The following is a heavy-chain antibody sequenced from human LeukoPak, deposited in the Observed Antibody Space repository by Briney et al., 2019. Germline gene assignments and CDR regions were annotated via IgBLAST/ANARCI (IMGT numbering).Heavy chain of an antibody. CDR2: INPNSGGT. Sequence: ASVKVSCKASGYTFTGYYMHWVRQAPGQGLEWTGWINPNSGGTNYAQKFQGRVTMTRDTSISTAYMELSRLRSDDTAVYYCARDLLGGYSYGFVSYWGQGTLVTVSS. CDR3: ARDLLGGYSYGFVSY. CDR1: GYTFTGYY. D-gene: IGHD5-18*01. V-gene: IGHV1-2*02. J-gene: IGHJ4*02.